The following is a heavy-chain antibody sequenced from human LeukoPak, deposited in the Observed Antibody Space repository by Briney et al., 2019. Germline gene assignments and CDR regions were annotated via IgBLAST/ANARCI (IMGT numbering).Heavy chain of an antibody. CDR1: GYTFTSYD. J-gene: IGHJ3*02. CDR3: ARGQATPSAFDI. V-gene: IGHV1-8*01. CDR2: MNPNSGNT. Sequence: ASVEVSCTASGYTFTSYDINWVRQATGQGLEWMGWMNPNSGNTGYAQKSQGRVTMTRNTSISTAYMELSSLRSEDTAVYYCARGQATPSAFDIWGQGTMVTASS. D-gene: IGHD5-12*01.